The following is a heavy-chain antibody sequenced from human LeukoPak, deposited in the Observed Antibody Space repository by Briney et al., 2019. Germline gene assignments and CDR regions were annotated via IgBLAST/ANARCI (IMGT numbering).Heavy chain of an antibody. Sequence: SETLSLTSTVSRYSISSAYYWGCIRQPPGMGLEKLGSIYQSRSTYYNPSLKSRVTISVDKTKNQFSLKLSSVTAADTAVYYCARGRLLELRAFDIWGQGTMVTVSS. CDR2: IYQSRST. CDR1: RYSISSAYY. V-gene: IGHV4-38-2*02. CDR3: ARGRLLELRAFDI. D-gene: IGHD1-7*01. J-gene: IGHJ3*02.